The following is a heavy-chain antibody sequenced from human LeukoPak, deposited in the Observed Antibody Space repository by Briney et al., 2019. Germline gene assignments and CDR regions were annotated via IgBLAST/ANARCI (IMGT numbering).Heavy chain of an antibody. D-gene: IGHD3-9*01. Sequence: PGGSLRLSCAASGFTFSSYRMNWVRQAPGKGLEWVSYISSSSSTIYYADSVKGRFNISRDNAKNSLYLQMNSLRAEDTAVYYCASFVDWLPLGDAFDIWGQGTMVTVSS. V-gene: IGHV3-48*01. J-gene: IGHJ3*02. CDR1: GFTFSSYR. CDR3: ASFVDWLPLGDAFDI. CDR2: ISSSSSTI.